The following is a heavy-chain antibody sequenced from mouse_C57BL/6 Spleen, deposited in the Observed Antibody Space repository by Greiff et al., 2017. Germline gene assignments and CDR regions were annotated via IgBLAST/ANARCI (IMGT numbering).Heavy chain of an antibody. Sequence: EVMLVESEGGLVQPGSSMKLSCTASGFTFSDYYLAWVRQVPEKGLEWVANINYDGSSTYYLDSLKSRFIISRDNAKNILYLQMSSLKSEDTATYYCAREDSNLYAMDYWGQGTSVTVSS. CDR1: GFTFSDYY. CDR2: INYDGSST. V-gene: IGHV5-16*01. CDR3: AREDSNLYAMDY. D-gene: IGHD2-5*01. J-gene: IGHJ4*01.